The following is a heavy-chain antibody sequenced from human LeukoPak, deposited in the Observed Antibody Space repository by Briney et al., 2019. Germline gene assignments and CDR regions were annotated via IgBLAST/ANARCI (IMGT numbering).Heavy chain of an antibody. Sequence: KPSETLSLTCTVSGGSISSGGYYWGWIRQHPGKGLEWIGYIYYSGSTYYNPSLESRVALSVDTSKNQFSLKLTSVTAADTAVYYCARAVYPNMVSLDYWGQGTLVTVSS. D-gene: IGHD3-10*01. J-gene: IGHJ4*02. CDR3: ARAVYPNMVSLDY. V-gene: IGHV4-31*03. CDR1: GGSISSGGYY. CDR2: IYYSGST.